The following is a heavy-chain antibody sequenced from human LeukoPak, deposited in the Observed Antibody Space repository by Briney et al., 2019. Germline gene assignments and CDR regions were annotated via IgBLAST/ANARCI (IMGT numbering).Heavy chain of an antibody. Sequence: PGRSLRLSCAASGFTFSSYGMHWVRQAPGKGLEWVAVIWYDGSNKYYADSVKGRYTISRDNSKNTLYLQMNSLRAEDTAVYYCAKEGEIGWFDPWGQGTLVTVSS. CDR3: AKEGEIGWFDP. J-gene: IGHJ5*02. CDR2: IWYDGSNK. V-gene: IGHV3-33*06. CDR1: GFTFSSYG. D-gene: IGHD2/OR15-2a*01.